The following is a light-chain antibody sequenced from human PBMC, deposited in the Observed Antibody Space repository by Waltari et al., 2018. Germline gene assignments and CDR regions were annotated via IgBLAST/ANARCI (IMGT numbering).Light chain of an antibody. J-gene: IGKJ4*01. V-gene: IGKV1-39*01. CDR2: AAS. CDR1: QSISSY. CDR3: QQSYSTSPS. Sequence: DIQVTQSPPSLSASVVDRVTITCRASQSISSYLNWYQQKPGVAPRLLIYAASSLQSGVPSRFRGSESGTDFTLTISSLQPEDFATYYCQQSYSTSPSFGGGTKVEIK.